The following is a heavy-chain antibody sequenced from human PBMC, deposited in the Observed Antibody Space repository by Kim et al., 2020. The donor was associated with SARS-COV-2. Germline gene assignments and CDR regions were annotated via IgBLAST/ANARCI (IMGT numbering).Heavy chain of an antibody. D-gene: IGHD2-2*01. CDR3: AREDIVVVPAATSYYYYGMDV. V-gene: IGHV4-34*01. Sequence: ETLSITCAVYGGSFSGYYWSWIRQPPGKGLEWIGEINHSGSTNYNPSLKSRVTISVDTSKNQFSLKLSSVTAADTAVYYCAREDIVVVPAATSYYYYGMDVWGQGTTVTVSS. CDR2: INHSGST. CDR1: GGSFSGYY. J-gene: IGHJ6*02.